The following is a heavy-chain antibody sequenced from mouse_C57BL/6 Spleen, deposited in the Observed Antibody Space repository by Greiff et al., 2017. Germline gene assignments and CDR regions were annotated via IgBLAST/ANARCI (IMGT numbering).Heavy chain of an antibody. J-gene: IGHJ2*01. CDR2: IYPGDGDT. D-gene: IGHD2-4*01. Sequence: VKVVESGPELVKPGASVKISCKASGYAFSSSWMNWVKQRPGKGLEWIGRIYPGDGDTNYNGKFKGKATLTADKSSSTAYMQLSSLTSEDSAVYFCARNYDWDYWGQGTTLTVSS. V-gene: IGHV1-82*01. CDR3: ARNYDWDY. CDR1: GYAFSSSW.